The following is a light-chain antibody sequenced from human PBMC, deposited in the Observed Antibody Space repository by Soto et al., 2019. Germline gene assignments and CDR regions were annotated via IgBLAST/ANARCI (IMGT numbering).Light chain of an antibody. J-gene: IGLJ1*01. CDR2: DVS. Sequence: QSALTQPRSVSGSPGQSVTISCTGTSSDVGGYNYVSWYQQHPGRAPKLMIYDVSKRPSGVPDRFSGSKSGYTASLTISGLQAEDEADYYCCSYAGRYTYVFGTGTKGTGL. CDR1: SSDVGGYNY. CDR3: CSYAGRYTYV. V-gene: IGLV2-11*01.